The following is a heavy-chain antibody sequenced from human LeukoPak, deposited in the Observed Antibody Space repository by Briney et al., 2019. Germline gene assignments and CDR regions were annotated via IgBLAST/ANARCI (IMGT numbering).Heavy chain of an antibody. V-gene: IGHV4-4*07. D-gene: IGHD6-6*01. Sequence: KPSETPSLTCTVSGGSISSYYWSWIRQPAGKGLEWIGRIYTSGSTNYNPSLKSRVTISVDKSKNQFSLKLSSVTAADTAVYYCARDLEYSSSVRRYYYYYMDVWGKGTTVTVSS. CDR3: ARDLEYSSSVRRYYYYYMDV. CDR2: IYTSGST. CDR1: GGSISSYY. J-gene: IGHJ6*03.